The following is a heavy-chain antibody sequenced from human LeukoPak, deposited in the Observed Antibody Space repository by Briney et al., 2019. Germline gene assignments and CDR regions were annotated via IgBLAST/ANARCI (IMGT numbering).Heavy chain of an antibody. CDR2: IYSSGST. V-gene: IGHV4-59*08. J-gene: IGHJ4*02. Sequence: SETLSLTCTVSGGSISSYYWSWIRQPPGKGLEWIGYIYSSGSTNYNPSLKSRITISVDTSKNQFSLKLSSVTAADTAVYYCARHKAGATYDYWGQGTLVTVSS. CDR3: ARHKAGATYDY. CDR1: GGSISSYY. D-gene: IGHD1-26*01.